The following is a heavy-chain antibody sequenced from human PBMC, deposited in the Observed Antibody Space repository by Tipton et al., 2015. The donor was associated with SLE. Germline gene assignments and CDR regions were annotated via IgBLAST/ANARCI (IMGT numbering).Heavy chain of an antibody. CDR2: INYSGST. J-gene: IGHJ2*01. CDR3: AREFLNPVTTVHYYFDL. V-gene: IGHV4-59*11. Sequence: TLSLTCTVSGGPISSHYWSWIRRPPGKELEWIAYINYSGSTNYNPSLKSRVTMLVDTSKNHFSLKLISVTAADTAVYYCAREFLNPVTTVHYYFDLWGRGTLVTVSS. CDR1: GGPISSHY. D-gene: IGHD4-11*01.